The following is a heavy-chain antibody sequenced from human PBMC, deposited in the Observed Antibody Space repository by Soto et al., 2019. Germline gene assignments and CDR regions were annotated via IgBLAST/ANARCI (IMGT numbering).Heavy chain of an antibody. CDR2: ISGSGGSK. Sequence: EVQLLESGGGLVQPGGSLRLSCAASGFTFSSYAMSWVRQAPGKGLEWVSAISGSGGSKYYADSVKGRFTISKDNSKNTLYLQMNSLRAEDTAVYYCAKGQVPARYYYGSGADYWGQGTLVTVSS. CDR1: GFTFSSYA. V-gene: IGHV3-23*01. D-gene: IGHD3-10*01. J-gene: IGHJ4*02. CDR3: AKGQVPARYYYGSGADY.